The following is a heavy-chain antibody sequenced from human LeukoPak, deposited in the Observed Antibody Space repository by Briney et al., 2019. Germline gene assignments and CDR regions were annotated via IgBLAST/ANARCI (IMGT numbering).Heavy chain of an antibody. Sequence: SETLSLTCTVSGGSISSGGYSWSWIRQHPGKGLEWIGYIYYSGSTYYNPSLKSRVTISVDTSKNQFSLKLSSVTAADTAVYYCARGSDDFWSGYYYYYGMDVWGQGTTVTVSS. CDR2: IYYSGST. J-gene: IGHJ6*02. D-gene: IGHD3-3*01. V-gene: IGHV4-31*03. CDR1: GGSISSGGYS. CDR3: ARGSDDFWSGYYYYYGMDV.